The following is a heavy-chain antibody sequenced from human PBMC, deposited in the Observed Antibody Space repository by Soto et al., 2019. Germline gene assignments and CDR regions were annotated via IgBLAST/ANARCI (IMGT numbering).Heavy chain of an antibody. CDR2: IYYSGST. V-gene: IGHV4-59*01. D-gene: IGHD2-15*01. CDR3: ARARIGYCSGGSCKPYNWFDP. CDR1: GGSISSYY. J-gene: IGHJ5*02. Sequence: QVQLQESGPGLVKPSETLSLTCTVSGGSISSYYWSWIRQPPGKGLEWIGYIYYSGSTNYNPSLKSRVTISVDTSKNQFSLKLSSVTAADTAVYYCARARIGYCSGGSCKPYNWFDPWGQGTLVTVSS.